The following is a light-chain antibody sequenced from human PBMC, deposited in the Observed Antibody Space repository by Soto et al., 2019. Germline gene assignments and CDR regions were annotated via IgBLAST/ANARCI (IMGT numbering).Light chain of an antibody. V-gene: IGLV2-8*01. J-gene: IGLJ2*01. CDR1: KNDIGVYDF. Sequence: QSALTQPPSASGSPGQSVTISCTGTKNDIGVYDFVSWYQHHPGKAPRLIIYEVVQRPSGVPDRFSGSKSGNTASLTVSGLQAADEADYYCASYGGRDDMIFGGGTKLTVL. CDR2: EVV. CDR3: ASYGGRDDMI.